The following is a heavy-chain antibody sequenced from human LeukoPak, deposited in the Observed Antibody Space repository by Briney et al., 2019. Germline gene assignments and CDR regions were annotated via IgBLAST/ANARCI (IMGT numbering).Heavy chain of an antibody. CDR2: IYSSGSTSGST. Sequence: SSETLSLTCTVSGGSISSYYWSWIRQPAGKGLEWIGRIYSSGSTSGSTNYNPSLKSRVTMSLDTSKNQFSPKLSSVTAADPAGFSCGRGAHAGAGNGWGKETLVTV. D-gene: IGHD1-1*01. CDR3: GRGAHAGAGNG. V-gene: IGHV4-4*07. J-gene: IGHJ4*02. CDR1: GGSISSYY.